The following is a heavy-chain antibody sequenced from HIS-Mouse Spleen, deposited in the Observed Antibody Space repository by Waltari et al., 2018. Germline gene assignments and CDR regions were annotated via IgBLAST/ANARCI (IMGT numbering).Heavy chain of an antibody. V-gene: IGHV4-39*07. J-gene: IGHJ2*01. CDR1: GGSLSSSSYY. CDR2: IYYSGST. D-gene: IGHD6-13*01. Sequence: QLQLQESGQGLVKPSQTLSLTCTVSGGSLSSSSYYWGWTRQPPGKGLEWIGSIYYSGSTDYNPSLKSRVTISVDTPKNQFSLKLSSVTAADTAVYYCAREIPYSSSWYDWYFDLWGRGTLVTVSS. CDR3: AREIPYSSSWYDWYFDL.